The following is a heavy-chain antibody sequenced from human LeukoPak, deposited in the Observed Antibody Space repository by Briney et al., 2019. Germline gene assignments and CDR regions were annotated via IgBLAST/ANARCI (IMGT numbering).Heavy chain of an antibody. CDR3: TAGGDGTYSSVY. CDR2: SKSETGGGTT. D-gene: IGHD1-26*01. CDR1: EFTFSDGW. J-gene: IGHJ4*02. Sequence: GGSLRISCSAAEFTFSDGWMSWGRQAPGKGLEWVGRSKSETGGGTTDIAAPGQGIFIISRDAAKNTLSLQMNSLEIEDTAVYYCTAGGDGTYSSVYWGQRTRVTVSS. V-gene: IGHV3-15*01.